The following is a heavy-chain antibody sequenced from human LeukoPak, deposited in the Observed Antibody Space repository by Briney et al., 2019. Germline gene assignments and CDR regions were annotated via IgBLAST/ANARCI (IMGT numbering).Heavy chain of an antibody. Sequence: GGSLRLSCVASGFTLSSYMMSCVRQAPGKGLEWVSAISGSAVGTFYSDSVRGRFTISRDSPKNTLYLQMNSLRVEDTAVYYCTKDPLDYWGQGTLVTVSS. CDR3: TKDPLDY. J-gene: IGHJ4*02. V-gene: IGHV3-23*01. CDR1: GFTLSSYM. CDR2: ISGSAVGT.